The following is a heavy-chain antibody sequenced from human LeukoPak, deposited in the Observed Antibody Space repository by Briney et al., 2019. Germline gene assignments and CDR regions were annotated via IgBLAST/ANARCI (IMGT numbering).Heavy chain of an antibody. D-gene: IGHD2-2*01. V-gene: IGHV4-31*03. CDR1: GGSISSGGYY. J-gene: IGHJ5*02. CDR3: ARKDIVVVPAAQKGDWFDP. CDR2: IYHSGST. Sequence: NPSQTLSLTCTVSGGSISSGGYYWSWIRQHPGKGLEWIGYIYHSGSTYYNPSLKSRVTISVDTSKNQFSLKLSSVTAADTAVYYCARKDIVVVPAAQKGDWFDPWGQGTLVTVSS.